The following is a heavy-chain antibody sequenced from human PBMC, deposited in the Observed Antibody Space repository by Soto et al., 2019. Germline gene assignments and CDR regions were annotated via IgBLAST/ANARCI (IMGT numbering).Heavy chain of an antibody. V-gene: IGHV3-33*01. CDR3: ARDEEP. CDR2: IWSDGSKK. Sequence: QVQLAESGGGVVQPGRSLRLSCAASGVTFSSYAMHWVRQAPGKGLEWVAVIWSDGSKKYYGDSVKGRFTISRDNSKNTLYLQMNSLKVEDTAVYYCARDEEPWGQGTLVIVSS. J-gene: IGHJ5*02. CDR1: GVTFSSYA.